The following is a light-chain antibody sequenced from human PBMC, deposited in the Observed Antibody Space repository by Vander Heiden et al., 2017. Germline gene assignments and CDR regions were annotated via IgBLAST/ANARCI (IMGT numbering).Light chain of an antibody. CDR3: QHHGDSPLWT. Sequence: EIVFTHSPLTLSLSPGEGATLSCRAGQGVSNSYLAWYQQKPGQAPRLLIYGASIRDTGIPDRFSGSGYGKDLTLTISRREPEDFAVYYCQHHGDSPLWTFGQGTKVEIK. J-gene: IGKJ1*01. CDR1: QGVSNSY. CDR2: GAS. V-gene: IGKV3-20*01.